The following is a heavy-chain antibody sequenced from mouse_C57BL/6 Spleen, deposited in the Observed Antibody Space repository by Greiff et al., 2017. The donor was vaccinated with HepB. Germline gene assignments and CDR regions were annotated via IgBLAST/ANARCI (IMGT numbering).Heavy chain of an antibody. Sequence: DVHLVESGGGLVQPKGSLKLSCAASGFTFNTYAMHWVRQAPGKGLEWVARIRSKSSNYATYYADSVKDRFTISRDDSQSMLYLQMNNLKTEDTAMYYCVRESPYDGYYVNWGQGTTLTVSS. CDR3: VRESPYDGYYVN. CDR2: IRSKSSNYAT. D-gene: IGHD2-3*01. CDR1: GFTFNTYA. V-gene: IGHV10-3*01. J-gene: IGHJ2*01.